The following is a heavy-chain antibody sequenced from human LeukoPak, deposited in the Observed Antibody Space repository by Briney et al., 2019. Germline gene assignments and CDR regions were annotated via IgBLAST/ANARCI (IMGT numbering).Heavy chain of an antibody. CDR2: ISSSGSTI. Sequence: EGSLRLSCAASGFTFSSYEVNWVRQAPGKGLEWVSYISSSGSTIYYADSVKGRFTISRDNAKNSLYLQMNSLRAEDTAVYYCARRPYYYDSLDYWGQGTLVTVSS. D-gene: IGHD3-22*01. CDR3: ARRPYYYDSLDY. V-gene: IGHV3-48*03. CDR1: GFTFSSYE. J-gene: IGHJ4*02.